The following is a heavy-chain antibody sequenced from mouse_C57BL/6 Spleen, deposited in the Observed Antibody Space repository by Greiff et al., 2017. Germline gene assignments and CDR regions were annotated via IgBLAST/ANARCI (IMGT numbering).Heavy chain of an antibody. Sequence: QVQLKQSGAELVRPGTSVKMSCKASGYTFTNYWIGWAKQRPGHGLEWIGDIYPGGGYTNYNEKFKGKATLTADKSSSTAYMQFSSLTSEDSAIYYCARGDHWAMDYWGQGTSVTVSS. CDR3: ARGDHWAMDY. D-gene: IGHD4-1*01. CDR2: IYPGGGYT. V-gene: IGHV1-63*01. CDR1: GYTFTNYW. J-gene: IGHJ4*01.